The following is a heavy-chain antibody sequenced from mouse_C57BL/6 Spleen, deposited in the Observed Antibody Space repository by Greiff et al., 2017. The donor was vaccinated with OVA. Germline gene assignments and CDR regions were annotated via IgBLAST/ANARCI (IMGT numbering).Heavy chain of an antibody. V-gene: IGHV5-9*01. CDR2: ISGGGGNT. CDR1: GFTFSSYT. J-gene: IGHJ3*01. CDR3: ARHWAY. Sequence: EVQVVESGGGLVKPGGSLKLSCAASGFTFSSYTMSWVRQTPEKRLEWVATISGGGGNTYYPDSVKGRFTISRDNAKNTLYLQMSSLRSEDTALYYCARHWAYWGQGTLVTVSA.